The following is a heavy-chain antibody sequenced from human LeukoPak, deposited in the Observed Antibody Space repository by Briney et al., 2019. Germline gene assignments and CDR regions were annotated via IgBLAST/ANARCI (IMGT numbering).Heavy chain of an antibody. Sequence: GGSLKISCMGSVYSFTIYWIGWVRQMPGKGLEWVGIIYPGDSDTRYIPSFQGQVTLSPETPISTAYPQWSSRKASGTAMYYCARSGVPAANWFDPWGQGTLVTVSS. J-gene: IGHJ5*02. CDR2: IYPGDSDT. V-gene: IGHV5-51*04. CDR1: VYSFTIYW. CDR3: ARSGVPAANWFDP. D-gene: IGHD2-2*01.